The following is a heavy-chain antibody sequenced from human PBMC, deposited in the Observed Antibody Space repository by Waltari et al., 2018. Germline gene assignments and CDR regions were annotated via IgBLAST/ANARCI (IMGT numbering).Heavy chain of an antibody. CDR3: ARALGPRVGADGFDF. CDR2: ISSTSTYI. CDR1: GFTFSSNS. J-gene: IGHJ3*01. Sequence: EVQLVESGGGLVKPGGSLRLSCAASGFTFSSNSMNWVRQDPGKGLEWVSSISSTSTYIYYGDSVKGRFTISRDNAKNSLYLQMNSLGAEDTAVYYCARALGPRVGADGFDFWGQGTRVTVSS. V-gene: IGHV3-21*02.